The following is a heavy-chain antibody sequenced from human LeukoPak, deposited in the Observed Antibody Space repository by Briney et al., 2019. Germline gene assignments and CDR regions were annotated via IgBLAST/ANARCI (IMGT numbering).Heavy chain of an antibody. CDR1: GFTLSSYS. CDR3: ARDDSNQALDP. V-gene: IGHV3-21*01. Sequence: GGSLRLSCAASGFTLSSYSMEWVRQAPGKGLEWVSSISSRSSYIYYADSVKVRFTISRDNAKNSLYLQMNSLRAEDTAVYYCARDDSNQALDPWGQGTLVTVSS. J-gene: IGHJ5*02. CDR2: ISSRSSYI. D-gene: IGHD2-21*01.